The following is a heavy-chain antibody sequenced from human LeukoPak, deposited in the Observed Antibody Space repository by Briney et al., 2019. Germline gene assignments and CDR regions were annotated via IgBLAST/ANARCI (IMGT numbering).Heavy chain of an antibody. V-gene: IGHV5-51*01. J-gene: IGHJ4*02. D-gene: IGHD2-2*01. CDR1: GYTFTSYW. CDR2: IYPGDSDI. CDR3: ARQSSTFDY. Sequence: GESLKISCEASGYTFTSYWIGWVRQMPGKGLEWMGIIYPGDSDIRYSPSFQGQVTISVDKSISTAYLQWSSLKASDTAMYFCARQSSTFDYWGQGTLVTVSS.